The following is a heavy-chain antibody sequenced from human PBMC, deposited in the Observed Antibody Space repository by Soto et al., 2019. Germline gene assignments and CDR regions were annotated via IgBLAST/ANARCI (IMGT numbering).Heavy chain of an antibody. D-gene: IGHD5-18*01. Sequence: QVQLVQSGAEVKKPGASVKVSCKASGYTFTRYDINLVRQATGQGLEWMGWMNHNSGTTGYAQKFQGSVTMTRTTSISTSYMELSSLRSEDTAVYSCAREKSYGYADYWGQGTLVTVSS. CDR3: AREKSYGYADY. V-gene: IGHV1-8*01. CDR1: GYTFTRYD. J-gene: IGHJ4*02. CDR2: MNHNSGTT.